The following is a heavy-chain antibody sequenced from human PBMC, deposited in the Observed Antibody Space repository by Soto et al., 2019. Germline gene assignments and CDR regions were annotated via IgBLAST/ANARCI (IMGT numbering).Heavy chain of an antibody. Sequence: QVQLVQSGAEVKKPGASVKVSCKASGYTFTSYGISWVRQAPGQGLEWMGWISAHNGNTNYAQKLQGRVTMTTATPTGPPSMERRTLNPTAPPGYSFPRVLPPSDPWGQGPRVT. CDR2: ISAHNGNT. CDR1: GYTFTSYG. J-gene: IGHJ5*02. V-gene: IGHV1-18*01. CDR3: PRVLPPSDP.